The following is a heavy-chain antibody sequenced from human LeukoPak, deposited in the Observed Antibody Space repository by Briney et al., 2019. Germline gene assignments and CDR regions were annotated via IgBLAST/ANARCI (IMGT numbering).Heavy chain of an antibody. Sequence: SVKVSCKASGGTFSSYAIIWVRQAPGQGLEWMGRIIPILGIANYAQKFQGRVTITADKSTSTAYMELSSLRSEDTAVYYCAREGWFGESTLYYFDYWGQGTLVTVSS. CDR3: AREGWFGESTLYYFDY. CDR2: IIPILGIA. CDR1: GGTFSSYA. D-gene: IGHD3-10*01. V-gene: IGHV1-69*04. J-gene: IGHJ4*02.